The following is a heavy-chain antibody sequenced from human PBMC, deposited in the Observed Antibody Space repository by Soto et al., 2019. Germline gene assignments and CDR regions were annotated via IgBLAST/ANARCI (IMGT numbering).Heavy chain of an antibody. V-gene: IGHV1-18*04. D-gene: IGHD2-15*01. CDR1: GYTFISHG. J-gene: IGHJ6*02. CDR2: ISGKNGNT. CDR3: ARVSSSIVVVPVYGMDV. Sequence: QVQLVQSGVEVKKPGASVKVSCKASGYTFISHGISWVRQAPGQGLEWMGWISGKNGNTNYAQKVQGRVTLTTDTSTSTAYMELRSLRSDDTAVYYCARVSSSIVVVPVYGMDVWGQGTTVT.